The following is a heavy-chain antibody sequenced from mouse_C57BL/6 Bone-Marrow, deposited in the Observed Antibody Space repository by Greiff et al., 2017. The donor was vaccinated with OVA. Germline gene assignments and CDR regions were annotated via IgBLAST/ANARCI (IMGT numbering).Heavy chain of an antibody. Sequence: EVHLVESGGGLVQSGRSLRLSCATSGFTFSDFYMEWVRQAPGKGLEWIAASRNKANDYTTEYSASVKGRFIVSRDTSQSILYLQMNALRAEETAIYYFARDVGDDYDGGCAYWGQGTLVTVSA. CDR3: ARDVGDDYDGGCAY. V-gene: IGHV7-1*01. CDR2: SRNKANDYTT. CDR1: GFTFSDFY. J-gene: IGHJ3*01. D-gene: IGHD2-4*01.